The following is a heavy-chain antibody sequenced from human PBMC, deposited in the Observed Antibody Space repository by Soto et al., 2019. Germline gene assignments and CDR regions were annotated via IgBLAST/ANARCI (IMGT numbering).Heavy chain of an antibody. J-gene: IGHJ4*02. D-gene: IGHD4-17*01. V-gene: IGHV4-34*01. CDR1: GGSFSGYY. Sequence: SETLSLTCAVYGGSFSGYYWSWIRQPPGKGLEWIGEINHSGSTNYNPSLKSRVTISVDTSKNQFSLKLSSVTAADTAVYYCARGFYGDYLKGFDYWGQGTLVTVSS. CDR3: ARGFYGDYLKGFDY. CDR2: INHSGST.